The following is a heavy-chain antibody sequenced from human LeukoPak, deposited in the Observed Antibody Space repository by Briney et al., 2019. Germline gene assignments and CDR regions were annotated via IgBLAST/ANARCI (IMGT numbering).Heavy chain of an antibody. CDR3: ARDGSITIFGVIFDC. J-gene: IGHJ4*02. CDR1: GYTFTGYY. CDR2: INPNSGGT. Sequence: GASVKVSCKASGYTFTGYYMHWVRQAPGQGLEWMGWINPNSGGTNYAQKFQGRVTMTRDTSISTAYMELSRLRSDDTAVYYCARDGSITIFGVIFDCWGQGTLVTVSS. V-gene: IGHV1-2*02. D-gene: IGHD3-3*01.